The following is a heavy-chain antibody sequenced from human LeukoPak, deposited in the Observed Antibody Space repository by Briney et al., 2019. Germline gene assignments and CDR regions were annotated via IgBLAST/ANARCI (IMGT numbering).Heavy chain of an antibody. CDR1: GGTFSSYA. CDR2: IIPIFGTA. CDR3: ARGSRLEWLALFDY. Sequence: SVKVSCKASGGTFSSYAISWVRQAPGQGLEWTGGIIPIFGTANYAQKFQGRVTITADESTSTAYMELSSLRSEDTAVYYCARGSRLEWLALFDYWGQGTLVTVSS. J-gene: IGHJ4*02. V-gene: IGHV1-69*01. D-gene: IGHD6-19*01.